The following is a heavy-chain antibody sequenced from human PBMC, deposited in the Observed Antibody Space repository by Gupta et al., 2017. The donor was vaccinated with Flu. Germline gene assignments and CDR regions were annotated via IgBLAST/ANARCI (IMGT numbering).Heavy chain of an antibody. J-gene: IGHJ4*02. V-gene: IGHV3-23*01. CDR2: ITGSGDST. CDR3: VKDRSSRGYYYTSDY. CDR1: GFTFNINA. D-gene: IGHD3-22*01. Sequence: EVQLLESGGGLVQPGGSLRLSCAASGFTFNINAMTWVRQAPGKGLEWVSVITGSGDSTFYADSVKGRFTISRDNSRNRVYLQMDSLTAEDTAVYYCVKDRSSRGYYYTSDYWGQGTLVTVS.